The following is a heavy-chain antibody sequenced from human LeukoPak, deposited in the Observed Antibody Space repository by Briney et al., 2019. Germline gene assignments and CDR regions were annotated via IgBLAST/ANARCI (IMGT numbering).Heavy chain of an antibody. J-gene: IGHJ5*02. CDR1: GFTFSSFT. Sequence: GGSLRLSCVASGFTFSSFTMNWVRQAPGKGLEWVSMISAGSRHIYYADSVKGRFTISRDDAKNSLYLQMHSLRAEDTAVYYCARDGYQVPTIFGTFDPWGQGTLVTVSS. CDR3: ARDGYQVPTIFGTFDP. CDR2: ISAGSRHI. V-gene: IGHV3-21*01. D-gene: IGHD3-3*01.